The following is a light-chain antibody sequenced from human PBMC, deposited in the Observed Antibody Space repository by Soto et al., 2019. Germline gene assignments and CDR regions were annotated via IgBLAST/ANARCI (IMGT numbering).Light chain of an antibody. V-gene: IGKV3D-20*02. CDR1: QSVSSSD. CDR2: GAS. J-gene: IGKJ5*01. CDR3: QQRSNWPIT. Sequence: EIVLTQSPATLSLSPGERATLSCRASQSVSSSDLAWYQQKPGQAPRVLIYGASSRATGIPDRFSGSGSGTDFTLTISSLEPEDFAVYYCQQRSNWPITFGQGTRLEIK.